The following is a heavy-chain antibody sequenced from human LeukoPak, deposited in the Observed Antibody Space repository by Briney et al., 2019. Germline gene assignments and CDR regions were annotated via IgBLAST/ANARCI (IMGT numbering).Heavy chain of an antibody. Sequence: PGGSLRLSCAASGFTFDDYGVSWVRQAPGRGLEWVSAINWNGGSTGYADSVKGRFTISRDNAKNSLYLQMNSLRAEDTAIYYCAKGDSGILYYYMDVWGNGTTVTVSS. D-gene: IGHD4/OR15-4a*01. J-gene: IGHJ6*03. CDR2: INWNGGST. CDR1: GFTFDDYG. CDR3: AKGDSGILYYYMDV. V-gene: IGHV3-20*04.